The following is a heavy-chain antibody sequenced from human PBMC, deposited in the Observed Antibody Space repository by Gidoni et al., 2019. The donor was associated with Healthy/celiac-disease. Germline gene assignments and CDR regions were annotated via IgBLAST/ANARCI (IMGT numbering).Heavy chain of an antibody. J-gene: IGHJ4*02. CDR2: IVVGSGNT. CDR3: AAATPYDFWSGYLETFDY. Sequence: QMQLVQSGPEVKKPGTSVKVSCKASGFTFTSSAVQWVRQARGQRLEWIGWIVVGSGNTNYAQKFQERVTITRDMSTSTAYMELSSLRSEDTAVYYCAAATPYDFWSGYLETFDYWGQGTLVTVSS. CDR1: GFTFTSSA. D-gene: IGHD3-3*01. V-gene: IGHV1-58*01.